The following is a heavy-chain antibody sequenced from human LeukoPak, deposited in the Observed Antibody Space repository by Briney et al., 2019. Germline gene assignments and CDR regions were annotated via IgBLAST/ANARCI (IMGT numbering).Heavy chain of an antibody. D-gene: IGHD3-22*01. V-gene: IGHV3-43*02. Sequence: PGGSLRLSCSASGFTFDDYAMHWVRQSPGGGLEWVSFISGDRRSTYYADSVKGRFTISRDNNKNSLYLQMNSLRPEDTAFYYCARDDETYYYDGIGHNVDYWGRGTLLTVSS. CDR3: ARDDETYYYDGIGHNVDY. J-gene: IGHJ4*02. CDR2: ISGDRRST. CDR1: GFTFDDYA.